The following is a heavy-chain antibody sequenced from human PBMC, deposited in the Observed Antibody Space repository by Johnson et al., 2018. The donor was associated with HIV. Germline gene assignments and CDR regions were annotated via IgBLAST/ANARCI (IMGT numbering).Heavy chain of an antibody. CDR3: AKDRRDGYNYGGGAFDI. V-gene: IGHV3-7*01. CDR1: GFTFSSYW. Sequence: VQLVESGGGLVQPGGSLRLSCAASGFTFSSYWMSWVRQAPGKGLEWVANIKQDGSAKYYVDSVKGRFTISRDNSKNTLYLQMNSLRAEDTAVYYCAKDRRDGYNYGGGAFDIWGQGTMVTVSS. CDR2: IKQDGSAK. J-gene: IGHJ3*02. D-gene: IGHD5-24*01.